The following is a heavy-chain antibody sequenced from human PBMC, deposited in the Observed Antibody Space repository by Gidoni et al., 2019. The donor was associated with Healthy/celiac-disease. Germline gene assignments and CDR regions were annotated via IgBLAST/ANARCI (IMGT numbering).Heavy chain of an antibody. CDR1: GFTFRGSA. D-gene: IGHD4-17*01. J-gene: IGHJ6*02. CDR3: TSRSDGDYYYYYGMDV. Sequence: EVQLVESGGGLVQPGGSLKLSCAASGFTFRGSAMHWVRQASGKGLEWVGRIRSKANSYATAYAASVKGRFTISRDDSKNTAYLQMNSLKTEDTAVYYCTSRSDGDYYYYYGMDVWGQGTTVTVSS. CDR2: IRSKANSYAT. V-gene: IGHV3-73*01.